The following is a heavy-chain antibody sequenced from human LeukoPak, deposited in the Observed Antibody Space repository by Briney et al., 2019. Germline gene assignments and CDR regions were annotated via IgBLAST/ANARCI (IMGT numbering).Heavy chain of an antibody. CDR1: GGSISSYY. D-gene: IGHD5-18*01. CDR2: IYYSGST. V-gene: IGHV4-59*01. Sequence: SETLSLTCTVSGGSISSYYWSRIRQPPGKGLEWIGYIYYSGSTNYNPSLKSRVTISVDTSKNQFSLKLSSVTAADTAVYYCAGPVDTAMVTHYWGQGTLVTVSS. J-gene: IGHJ4*02. CDR3: AGPVDTAMVTHY.